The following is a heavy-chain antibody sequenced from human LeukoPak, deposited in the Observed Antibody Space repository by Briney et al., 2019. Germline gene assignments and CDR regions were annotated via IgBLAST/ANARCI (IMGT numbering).Heavy chain of an antibody. J-gene: IGHJ4*02. CDR3: ARPKPYCSSTSCSDY. CDR2: INHSGST. D-gene: IGHD2-2*01. Sequence: SETLSLTCAGHGGSFSGYYWSWIRQPPGKGLEWIGEINHSGSTNYNPSLKSRVTISVDTSKNQFYLKLSPVTAADTAVYYCARPKPYCSSTSCSDYWGQGTLVTVSS. CDR1: GGSFSGYY. V-gene: IGHV4-34*01.